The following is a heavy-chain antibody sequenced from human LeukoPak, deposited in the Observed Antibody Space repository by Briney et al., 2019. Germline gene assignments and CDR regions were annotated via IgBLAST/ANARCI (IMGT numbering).Heavy chain of an antibody. V-gene: IGHV3-21*01. CDR2: ISSSSSYT. CDR1: GFTFSSYS. CDR3: ARDRQQQLVTYYYYYMDV. D-gene: IGHD6-13*01. Sequence: GGSLRLSCAASGFTFSSYSMNWVRQAPGKGLEWVSSISSSSSYTYYADSVKGRFTISRDNAKNSLYLQMNSLRAEDTAVYYCARDRQQQLVTYYYYYMDVWGKGTTVTVSS. J-gene: IGHJ6*03.